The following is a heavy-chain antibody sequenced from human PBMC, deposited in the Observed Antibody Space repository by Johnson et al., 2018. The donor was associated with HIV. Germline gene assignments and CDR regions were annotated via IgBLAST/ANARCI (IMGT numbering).Heavy chain of an antibody. CDR1: GFTFSDYY. CDR3: ARDLPYYDSRGYEAFDI. J-gene: IGHJ3*02. CDR2: ISSSGSTI. V-gene: IGHV3-11*01. D-gene: IGHD3-22*01. Sequence: QVQLVESGGGLVKPGGSLRLSCAASGFTFSDYYMSWIRQAPGKGLEWVSYISSSGSTIYYADSVKGRFTISRDNAKNSLYVQMNSLRAEDTALYYCARDLPYYDSRGYEAFDIWGQGTMVTVSS.